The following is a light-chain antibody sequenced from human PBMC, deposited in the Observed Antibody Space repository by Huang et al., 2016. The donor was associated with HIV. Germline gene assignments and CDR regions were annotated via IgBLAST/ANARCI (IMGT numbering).Light chain of an antibody. CDR3: QQRSNWPVT. Sequence: EIVLTQSPGTLSLSPGERATLSCRANQTISTSLAWYQQRPGQAPRLLIYDASNRATGIPARFSGSVSGTDFTLTISSLEPEDFALYYCQQRSNWPVTFGQGTKLEIK. CDR2: DAS. V-gene: IGKV3-11*01. CDR1: QTISTS. J-gene: IGKJ2*01.